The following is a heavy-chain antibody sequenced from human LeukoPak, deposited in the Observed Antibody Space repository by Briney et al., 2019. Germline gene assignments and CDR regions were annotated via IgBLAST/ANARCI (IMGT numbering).Heavy chain of an antibody. D-gene: IGHD3-9*01. CDR1: GFTFSSYS. CDR2: ISSSISYI. J-gene: IGHJ6*02. CDR3: ARVYDILTGYNYYYGMDV. V-gene: IGHV3-21*01. Sequence: GGSLRLSCAASGFTFSSYSMNWVRQAPGKGLEWVSSISSSISYIYYADSVKVRFTISRDNAKNSLYLQMNSLRAEDTAVYYCARVYDILTGYNYYYGMDVWGQGTTVTVSS.